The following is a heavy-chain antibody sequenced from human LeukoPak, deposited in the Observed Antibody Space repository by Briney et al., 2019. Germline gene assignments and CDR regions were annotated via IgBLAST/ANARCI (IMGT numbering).Heavy chain of an antibody. CDR2: IDDSGNT. CDR3: ASSWFNYAASFDY. D-gene: IGHD4-11*01. V-gene: IGHV4-59*01. Sequence: SETLSLTCSVSGGSIRSYFWSWIRQPAGKGLEWIGYIDDSGNTKYNPSLKNRVTMSVDASKTQLSLNLRSVTAAVTAVYYCASSWFNYAASFDYWGQGTLVTVSS. J-gene: IGHJ4*02. CDR1: GGSIRSYF.